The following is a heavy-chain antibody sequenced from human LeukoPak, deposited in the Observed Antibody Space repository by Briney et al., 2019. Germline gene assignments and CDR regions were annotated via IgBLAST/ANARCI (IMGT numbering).Heavy chain of an antibody. D-gene: IGHD2-15*01. CDR1: GFTFSSYA. CDR2: ISGSGGST. V-gene: IGHV3-23*01. J-gene: IGHJ4*02. CDR3: AKDPPKSDIVVVVAATEHF. Sequence: GGSLRLSCAASGFTFSSYAMSWVRQAPGKGLEWVSAISGSGGSTYYTDSVKGRFTISRDNSKNTLYPQMNSLRAEDMAVYYCAKDPPKSDIVVVVAATEHFWGQGTLVTVSS.